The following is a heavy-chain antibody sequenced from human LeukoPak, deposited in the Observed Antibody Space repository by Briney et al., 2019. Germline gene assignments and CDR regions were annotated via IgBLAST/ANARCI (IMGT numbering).Heavy chain of an antibody. D-gene: IGHD1-26*01. V-gene: IGHV1-2*02. Sequence: RASVKVSCKASGYTFTSYDINWVRQATGQGLEWMGWIKPNSGGTNYAQKFQGRVTMTRDTSISTAYMELSRLRSDDTAVYYCARGSIVGATFDYFDYWGQGTLVTVSS. CDR1: GYTFTSYD. J-gene: IGHJ4*02. CDR3: ARGSIVGATFDYFDY. CDR2: IKPNSGGT.